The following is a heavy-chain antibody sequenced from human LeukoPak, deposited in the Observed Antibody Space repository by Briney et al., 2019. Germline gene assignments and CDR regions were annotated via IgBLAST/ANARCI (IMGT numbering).Heavy chain of an antibody. CDR3: VRHRHSSSWYVDY. D-gene: IGHD6-13*01. V-gene: IGHV4-59*08. CDR1: GGSISSYY. Sequence: KTSETLSLTCTVSGGSISSYYWSWIRQPPGKGLEWIGYIYYSGSTNYNPSLKSRVTISVDTSKNQFSLKLSSVTAADTAVYYCVRHRHSSSWYVDYWGQGTLVTVSS. CDR2: IYYSGST. J-gene: IGHJ4*02.